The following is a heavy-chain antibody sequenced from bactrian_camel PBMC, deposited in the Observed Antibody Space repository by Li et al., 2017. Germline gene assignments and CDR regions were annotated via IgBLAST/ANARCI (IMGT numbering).Heavy chain of an antibody. V-gene: IGHV3S1*01. CDR3: AAARHARYYPDYAATPARYNF. Sequence: HVQLVESGGGSVQAGGSLRLSCVASGYTYSRYSMAWYRQAPGKGRVGVAAIDTDGSTVYVDVVKSRFTISKDSAQNTYLQMDRLKPEDTAMYYCAAARHARYYPDYAATPARYNFWGQGTQVTVS. CDR2: IDTDGST. D-gene: IGHD2*01. CDR1: GYTYSRYS. J-gene: IGHJ4*01.